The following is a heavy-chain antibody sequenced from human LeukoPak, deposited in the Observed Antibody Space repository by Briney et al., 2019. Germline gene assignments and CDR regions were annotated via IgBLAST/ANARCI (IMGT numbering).Heavy chain of an antibody. J-gene: IGHJ6*03. Sequence: PSETLSLTCTVSGDSINNYYWSWIRQPPGKGLEWIGYIHYSGSANYNPSLKSRVTISVDTSKNQFSLKLSSVTAADTAVYYCARVPTIYYYYYYMDVWGKGTTVTVSS. CDR3: ARVPTIYYYYYYMDV. D-gene: IGHD4/OR15-4a*01. CDR1: GDSINNYY. CDR2: IHYSGSA. V-gene: IGHV4-59*12.